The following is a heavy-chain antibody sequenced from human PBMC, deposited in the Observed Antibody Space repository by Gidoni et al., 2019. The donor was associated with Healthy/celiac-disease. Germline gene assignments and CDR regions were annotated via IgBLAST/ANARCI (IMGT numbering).Heavy chain of an antibody. CDR3: ARARGYCSGGSCYFDY. Sequence: EVQLVESGGGLVQPGGSLRLSCAASGFTFSSYWVSWVRQAPGKGLEWVANIKQDGSEKYYVDSVKGRFTISRDNAKNSLYLQMNSLRAEDTAVYYCARARGYCSGGSCYFDYWGQGTLVTVSS. V-gene: IGHV3-7*03. CDR2: IKQDGSEK. CDR1: GFTFSSYW. D-gene: IGHD2-15*01. J-gene: IGHJ4*02.